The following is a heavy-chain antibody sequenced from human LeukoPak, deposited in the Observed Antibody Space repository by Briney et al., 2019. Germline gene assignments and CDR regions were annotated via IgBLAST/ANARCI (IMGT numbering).Heavy chain of an antibody. J-gene: IGHJ4*02. D-gene: IGHD2-15*01. CDR2: IHYSGDI. V-gene: IGHV4-59*01. CDR3: ARVGCSGGSCYPDY. Sequence: ASETLSLTCTVSGVSISTSYWYWIRQPPGKGLEWIGYIHYSGDINYNPSLKSRVTTSAYTSKNQLSLKLSSVTAADTAVYYCARVGCSGGSCYPDYWGQGTLVTVSS. CDR1: GVSISTSY.